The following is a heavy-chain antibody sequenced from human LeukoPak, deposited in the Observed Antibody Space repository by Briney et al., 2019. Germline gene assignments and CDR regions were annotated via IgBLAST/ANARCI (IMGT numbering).Heavy chain of an antibody. Sequence: GASVKVSCKASGYTFTSYGISWVRQAPGQGLEWMGWISAYNGNTNYAQKLQGRVTMTTDTSTSTAYMELRSLRSDDTAVYYCARDSSPEDYYYYGMDVWGQGTTVTVPS. J-gene: IGHJ6*02. CDR2: ISAYNGNT. D-gene: IGHD6-13*01. CDR1: GYTFTSYG. V-gene: IGHV1-18*01. CDR3: ARDSSPEDYYYYGMDV.